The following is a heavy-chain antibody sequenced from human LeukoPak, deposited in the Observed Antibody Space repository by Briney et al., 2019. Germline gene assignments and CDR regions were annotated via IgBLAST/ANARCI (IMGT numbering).Heavy chain of an antibody. V-gene: IGHV3-53*01. Sequence: GGSLRLSCAASGFTFSAHWMSWVRQAPGKGLEWVSIIYTGGTTHYADSVKGRFTISRDNSKNTMYLQMNSLRADDTAVYYCARAQKGYYFDYWGQGTLVTVSS. CDR1: GFTFSAHW. CDR3: ARAQKGYYFDY. CDR2: IYTGGTT. J-gene: IGHJ4*02.